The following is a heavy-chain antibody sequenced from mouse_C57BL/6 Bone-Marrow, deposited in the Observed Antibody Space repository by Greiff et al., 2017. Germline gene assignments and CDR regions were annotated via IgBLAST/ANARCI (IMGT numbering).Heavy chain of an antibody. CDR2: IYPGNGDT. D-gene: IGHD2-5*01. Sequence: SGAELVRPGASVKMSCKASGYTFTSYNMHWVKQTPRQGLEWIGAIYPGNGDTSYNQKFKGKATLTVDKSSSTAYLQLSSLTSEDSAVYFCSRSGFYSNYDEAMDYWGQGTSLTVSS. V-gene: IGHV1-12*01. CDR3: SRSGFYSNYDEAMDY. J-gene: IGHJ4*01. CDR1: GYTFTSYN.